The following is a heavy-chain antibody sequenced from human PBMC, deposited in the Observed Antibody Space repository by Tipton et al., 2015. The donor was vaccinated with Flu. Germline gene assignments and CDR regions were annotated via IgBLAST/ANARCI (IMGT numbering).Heavy chain of an antibody. J-gene: IGHJ4*02. D-gene: IGHD3-10*01. CDR2: ISNDGSKM. CDR1: DFDFGLYV. CDR3: ASGAIVMVRGVIGY. Sequence: RSLRLSCAASDFDFGLYVMHWVRQAPGKGLEWVAVISNDGSKMHYSDSVKGRFTISRDNSKDTVYLQMSILRTEDTAVYYCASGAIVMVRGVIGYWGQGSLVTVSS. V-gene: IGHV3-30*04.